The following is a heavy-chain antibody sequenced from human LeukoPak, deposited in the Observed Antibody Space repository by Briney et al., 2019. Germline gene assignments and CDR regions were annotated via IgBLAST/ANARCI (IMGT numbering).Heavy chain of an antibody. V-gene: IGHV4-34*01. J-gene: IGHJ4*02. D-gene: IGHD6-19*01. CDR1: GGSFSGYY. Sequence: SETLSLTCAVYGGSFSGYYWSWIRQPPGKGLEWIGEINHSGSTNYNPSLKSRVTISVDTSKNQFSLKLSSVTAADTAVYYCVRRGYSSGWYEGPPFDYWGQGTLVTVSS. CDR2: INHSGST. CDR3: VRRGYSSGWYEGPPFDY.